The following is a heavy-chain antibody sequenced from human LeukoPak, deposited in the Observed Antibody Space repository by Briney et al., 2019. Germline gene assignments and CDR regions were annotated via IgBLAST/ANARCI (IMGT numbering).Heavy chain of an antibody. CDR1: GFTFSSYA. CDR3: AKDLLIAAAGTYPFDY. CDR2: ISGSGGST. D-gene: IGHD6-13*01. V-gene: IGHV3-23*01. J-gene: IGHJ4*02. Sequence: GGSLRLSCAASGFTFSSYAMSRVRQAPGKGLEWVSAISGSGGSTYYADSVKGRFTICRDNSKNTLYLQMNSLRAEDTAVYYCAKDLLIAAAGTYPFDYWGQGTLVTVSS.